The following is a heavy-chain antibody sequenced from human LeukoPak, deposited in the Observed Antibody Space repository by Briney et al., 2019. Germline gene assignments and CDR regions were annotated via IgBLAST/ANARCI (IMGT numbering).Heavy chain of an antibody. CDR3: ARDHYYRSGSYYVC. V-gene: IGHV3-7*04. Sequence: GGSLRLSCAASGFTFSSYWMSWVRQAPGKGLEWVANIKQDESEKYYVDSVKGRFTISRDNAKNSLYLQMNSLRAEDTAVYYCARDHYYRSGSYYVCWGQGTLATVSS. J-gene: IGHJ4*02. D-gene: IGHD3-10*01. CDR1: GFTFSSYW. CDR2: IKQDESEK.